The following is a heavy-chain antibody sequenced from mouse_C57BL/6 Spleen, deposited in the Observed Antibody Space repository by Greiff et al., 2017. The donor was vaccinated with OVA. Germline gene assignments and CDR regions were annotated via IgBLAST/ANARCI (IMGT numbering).Heavy chain of an antibody. D-gene: IGHD4-1*01. CDR3: ARLGGRTGPYFDY. V-gene: IGHV1-69*01. Sequence: VQLQQSGAELVLPGASVKLSCKASGYTFTSYWLHWVKQSPGQGLEWIGEIDPSDSSTNYNQKFKGKSTLTVDKSSSTAYMQLSSLTSEDSAVYYCARLGGRTGPYFDYWGKGTTLTVSS. CDR1: GYTFTSYW. CDR2: IDPSDSST. J-gene: IGHJ2*01.